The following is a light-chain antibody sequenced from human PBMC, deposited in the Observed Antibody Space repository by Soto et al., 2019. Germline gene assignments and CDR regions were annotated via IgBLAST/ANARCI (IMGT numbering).Light chain of an antibody. CDR3: TSYTSSTTLDV. V-gene: IGLV2-14*01. CDR1: SSDVGGYNY. CDR2: EVS. J-gene: IGLJ1*01. Sequence: QSVLTQPASLSGSPGQSITISCTGTSSDVGGYNYVSWYQQHPGKAPKLMIYEVSNRPSGVSNRFSGSKSGHTASLTISGLQSEDEADYFCTSYTSSTTLDVFGTGTRSPS.